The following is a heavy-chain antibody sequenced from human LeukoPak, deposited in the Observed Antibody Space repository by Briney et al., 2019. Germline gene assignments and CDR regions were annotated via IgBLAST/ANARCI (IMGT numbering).Heavy chain of an antibody. Sequence: SETLSLTCAVYGGSFSGYYWSWIRQPPGKGLEWIGEINHSGSTNYNPSLKSRVTISVDTSKNRFSLKLSSVTAADTAVYYCARGGRWNYGWFDPWGQGTLVTVSS. V-gene: IGHV4-34*01. CDR2: INHSGST. J-gene: IGHJ5*02. CDR1: GGSFSGYY. CDR3: ARGGRWNYGWFDP. D-gene: IGHD1-7*01.